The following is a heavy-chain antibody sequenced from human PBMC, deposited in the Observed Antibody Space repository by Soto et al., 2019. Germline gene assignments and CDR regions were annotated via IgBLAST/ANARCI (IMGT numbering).Heavy chain of an antibody. CDR2: IYYSGST. CDR3: AREVTYYYGSGSYFDP. D-gene: IGHD3-10*01. CDR1: GGSVSSGSYY. Sequence: SETLSLTCTVSGGSVSSGSYYWSWIRQPPGKGLEWIGYIYYSGSTNYNPSLKSRVTISVDTSKNQFSLKLSSVTAADTAVYYCAREVTYYYGSGSYFDPWGQGTLVTSPQ. J-gene: IGHJ5*02. V-gene: IGHV4-61*01.